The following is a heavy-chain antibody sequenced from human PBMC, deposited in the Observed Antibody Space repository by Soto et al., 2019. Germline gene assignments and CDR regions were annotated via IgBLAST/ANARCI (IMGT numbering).Heavy chain of an antibody. CDR2: IYYSGST. V-gene: IGHV4-59*01. D-gene: IGHD6-19*01. CDR1: GGSISSYY. J-gene: IGHJ4*02. Sequence: KSSETLSLTCTVSGGSISSYYWSWIRQPPGKGLEWIGYIYYSGSTNYNPSLKSRVTISVDTSKNQFSLKLSSVTAADTAVYYCARARYSSGWEYYFDYWGQGTLVTVSS. CDR3: ARARYSSGWEYYFDY.